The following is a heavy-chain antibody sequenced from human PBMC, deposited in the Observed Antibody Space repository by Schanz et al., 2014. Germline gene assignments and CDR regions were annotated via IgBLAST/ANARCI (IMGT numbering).Heavy chain of an antibody. Sequence: QLQLVQSGAEVKKPGSSVTVSCKLSGGTFSSYTISWMRQAPGQGLEWMGKIIPVRNIATYAQRFQGRVSITADTSTNTAYMELSSLTSEDTAVHYCARGRGFYDYWGQGTLVTVSS. CDR2: IIPVRNIA. D-gene: IGHD3-10*01. CDR1: GGTFSSYT. CDR3: ARGRGFYDY. V-gene: IGHV1-69*02. J-gene: IGHJ4*02.